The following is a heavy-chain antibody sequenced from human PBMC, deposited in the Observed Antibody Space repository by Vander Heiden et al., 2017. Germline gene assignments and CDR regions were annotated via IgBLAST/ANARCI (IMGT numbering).Heavy chain of an antibody. V-gene: IGHV3-9*01. CDR2: ISWNAGKV. CDR3: VKDVGAAGSSFDV. CDR1: GFSFEDYA. Sequence: EVQLVESGVGLVQPGRSLRLSCAASGFSFEDYAMQWVRQAPGKGLEWVAGISWNAGKVHYADSVKGRFTISRDNAKKSLYLQMNSLRAEDTALFYCVKDVGAAGSSFDVWGQGTMVTVSS. J-gene: IGHJ3*01. D-gene: IGHD1-26*01.